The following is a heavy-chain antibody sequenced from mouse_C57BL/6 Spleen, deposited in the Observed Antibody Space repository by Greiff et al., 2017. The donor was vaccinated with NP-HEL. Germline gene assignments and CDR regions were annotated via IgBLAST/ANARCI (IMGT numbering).Heavy chain of an antibody. CDR1: GYAFSSYW. Sequence: QVKLQQSGAELVKPGASVKISCKASGYAFSSYWMNWVKQRPGKGLEWIGQIYPGDGATNYNGKFKGKATLTADTSSSTAYMQLSSLTSEDSAVYFCARSLLLRYPYYFDYWGQGTTLTVSS. D-gene: IGHD1-1*01. CDR2: IYPGDGAT. J-gene: IGHJ2*01. V-gene: IGHV1-80*01. CDR3: ARSLLLRYPYYFDY.